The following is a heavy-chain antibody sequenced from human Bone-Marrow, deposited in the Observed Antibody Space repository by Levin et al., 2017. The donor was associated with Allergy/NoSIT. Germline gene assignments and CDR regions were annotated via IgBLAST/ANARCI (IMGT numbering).Heavy chain of an antibody. CDR2: VSGRSSMI. J-gene: IGHJ5*02. CDR1: GFTFSDYS. D-gene: IGHD3-16*01. Sequence: GGSLRLFCAASGFTFSDYSMNWVRQAPGKGLEWVSYVSGRSSMIFYADSVKGRFTISRDNAKNSAFLQMKSLRVEDTAVYYCARGGLTARFDPWGQGTLVTVSS. V-gene: IGHV3-48*01. CDR3: ARGGLTARFDP.